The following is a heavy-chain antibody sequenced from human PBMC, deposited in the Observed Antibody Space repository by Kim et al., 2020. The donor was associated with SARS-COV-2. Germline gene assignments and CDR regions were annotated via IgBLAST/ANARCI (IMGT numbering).Heavy chain of an antibody. CDR2: IYYSGNT. J-gene: IGHJ3*01. CDR1: GGSISRGGCY. D-gene: IGHD3-22*01. CDR3: ATDQHDSTGYYYDSHAFDL. V-gene: IGHV4-31*03. Sequence: SETLSLTCTVSGGSISRGGCYWSWIRQHPGTGLEWIGHIYYSGNTYYNPSLRSRVTISVDTSKNQFSLKLNSVTAADTAVYYCATDQHDSTGYYYDSHAFDLWSQGTMVSVSS.